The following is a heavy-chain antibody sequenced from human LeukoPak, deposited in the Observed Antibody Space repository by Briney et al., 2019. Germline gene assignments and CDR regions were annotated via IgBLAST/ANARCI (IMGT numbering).Heavy chain of an antibody. Sequence: RTGGSLRLSCAASGFTFSGSAMHWVRQASGKGLEWVGRIRSKANSYATAYAASVKGRFTISRDDSKNTAYLQMNSLKTEDTAVYYCTKTRGDDSSGYYLFDYWGQGTLVTVSS. J-gene: IGHJ4*02. CDR2: IRSKANSYAT. CDR3: TKTRGDDSSGYYLFDY. V-gene: IGHV3-73*01. CDR1: GFTFSGSA. D-gene: IGHD3-22*01.